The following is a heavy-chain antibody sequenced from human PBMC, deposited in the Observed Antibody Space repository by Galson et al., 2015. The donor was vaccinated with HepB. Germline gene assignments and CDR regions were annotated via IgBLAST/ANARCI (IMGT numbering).Heavy chain of an antibody. CDR3: AKDSCTSHCYMYYFDY. V-gene: IGHV3-30*18. CDR2: ISYDGSNK. CDR1: GFTFSSYG. J-gene: IGHJ4*02. Sequence: SLRLSCAASGFTFSSYGMHWARQAPGKGLEWVAVISYDGSNKYYADSVKGRFTISRDNSKNTLYLQMNSLRAEDTAVYYCAKDSCTSHCYMYYFDYWGQGTLVTVSS. D-gene: IGHD2-2*01.